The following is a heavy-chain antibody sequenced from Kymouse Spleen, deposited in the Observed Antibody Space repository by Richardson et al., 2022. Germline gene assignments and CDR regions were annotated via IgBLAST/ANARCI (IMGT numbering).Heavy chain of an antibody. CDR3: TRHDILTGYGIS. D-gene: IGHD3-9*01. Sequence: EVQLVESGGGLVQPGGSLKLSCAASGFTFSGSAMHWVRQASGKGLEWVGRIRSKANSYATAYAASVKGRFTISRDDSKNTAYLQMNSLKTEDTAVYYCTRHDILTGYGISGAVAPWSLSPQ. J-gene: IGHJ2*01. CDR2: IRSKANSYAT. CDR1: GFTFSGSA. V-gene: IGHV3-73*02.